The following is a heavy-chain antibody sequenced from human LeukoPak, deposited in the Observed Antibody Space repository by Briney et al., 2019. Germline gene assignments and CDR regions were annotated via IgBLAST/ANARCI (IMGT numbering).Heavy chain of an antibody. D-gene: IGHD2-21*01. CDR2: ISTSSIYI. Sequence: GGSLRLSCGASGFTFSSYTMNWVRQAPGKGLEWVSSISTSSIYIYYSDSVKGRFTISRDNARNSLYLQMNSLRAEDTAVYYCARDGGGSILNWFDPWGQGTLVTVSS. CDR3: ARDGGGSILNWFDP. CDR1: GFTFSSYT. J-gene: IGHJ5*02. V-gene: IGHV3-21*01.